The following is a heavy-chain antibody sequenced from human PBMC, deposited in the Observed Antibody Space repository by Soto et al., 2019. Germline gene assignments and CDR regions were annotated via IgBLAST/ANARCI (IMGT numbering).Heavy chain of an antibody. D-gene: IGHD3-9*01. Sequence: GGSLRLSCAASGFTFSNAWMSWVRQAPGKGLEWVGRIKSKTDGGTTDYAAPVKGRFTISRDDSKNTLYLQMNSLKTEDTAVYYCTTPLHFDYDILTGYSYGMDVWGQGTKVTVYS. CDR1: GFTFSNAW. CDR3: TTPLHFDYDILTGYSYGMDV. CDR2: IKSKTDGGTT. V-gene: IGHV3-15*01. J-gene: IGHJ6*02.